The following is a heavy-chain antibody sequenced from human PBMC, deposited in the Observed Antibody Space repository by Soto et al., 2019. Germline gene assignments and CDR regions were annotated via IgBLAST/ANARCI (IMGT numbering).Heavy chain of an antibody. CDR3: ARHTHGYSGYDFEDIRYYYYGMDV. CDR1: GGTFSSYA. V-gene: IGHV1-69*01. D-gene: IGHD5-12*01. J-gene: IGHJ6*02. Sequence: QVQLVQSGAEVKKPGSSVKVSCKASGGTFSSYAISWVRQAPGQGLEWMGGIIPIFGTANYAQKFQGRVKITADESTSTAYMELSSLRSEDTAVYYCARHTHGYSGYDFEDIRYYYYGMDVWGQGTTVTVSS. CDR2: IIPIFGTA.